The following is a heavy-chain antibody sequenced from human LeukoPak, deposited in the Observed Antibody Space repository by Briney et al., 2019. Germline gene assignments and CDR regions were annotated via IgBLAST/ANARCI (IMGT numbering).Heavy chain of an antibody. CDR3: ARVTPTVTTTNWSDP. D-gene: IGHD4-17*01. CDR1: GYTFIAYY. V-gene: IGHV1-2*02. CDR2: INPNSGGT. J-gene: IGHJ5*02. Sequence: ASVKVSCKASGYTFIAYYMHWVRQAPGQGLEWMGWINPNSGGTSYAQKFQGRVTMTRDTSISTAYMELSGLRSDDTAVYYCARVTPTVTTTNWSDPWGQGTLVTVSS.